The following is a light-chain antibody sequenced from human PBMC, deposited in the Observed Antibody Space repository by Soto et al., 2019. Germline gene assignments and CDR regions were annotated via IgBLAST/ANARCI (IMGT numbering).Light chain of an antibody. V-gene: IGLV2-23*02. CDR2: EVS. CDR1: TSDVGSYNL. Sequence: QSVLTQPASVSGSPGQSITISCTGTTSDVGSYNLVSWYQQHPGKAPKLMIYEVSKRPSGVSNRFSGSKSGNTASLTISGLQAEDEAHYYCCSYAGSRYVFGTGTKVTV. CDR3: CSYAGSRYV. J-gene: IGLJ1*01.